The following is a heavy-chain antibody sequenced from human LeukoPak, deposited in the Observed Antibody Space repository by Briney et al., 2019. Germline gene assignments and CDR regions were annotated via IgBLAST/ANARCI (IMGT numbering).Heavy chain of an antibody. V-gene: IGHV3-33*08. CDR3: ARDLAAGGTWFDP. Sequence: QAGGSLRLSCAASGFTFSSYAMHWVRQAPGKGLEWVAVIWYDASNKYYADSVKGRFTISRDNSKNTLYLQMNSLRAEDTAVYYCARDLAAGGTWFDPWGQGTLVTVSS. CDR1: GFTFSSYA. CDR2: IWYDASNK. D-gene: IGHD6-13*01. J-gene: IGHJ5*02.